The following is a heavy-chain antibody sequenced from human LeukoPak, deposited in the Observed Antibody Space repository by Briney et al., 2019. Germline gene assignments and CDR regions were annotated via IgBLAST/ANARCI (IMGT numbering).Heavy chain of an antibody. CDR3: ARSQGAYFDY. Sequence: SETLSLTCTVSGGSISSHYWTWIRQPPGKGPECIGYISYSGSTNYNPSLKSRVTISLDTSKNHFSLKLTSVTAADTAVFYCARSQGAYFDYWGQGILVTVSS. J-gene: IGHJ4*02. CDR2: ISYSGST. V-gene: IGHV4-59*11. CDR1: GGSISSHY.